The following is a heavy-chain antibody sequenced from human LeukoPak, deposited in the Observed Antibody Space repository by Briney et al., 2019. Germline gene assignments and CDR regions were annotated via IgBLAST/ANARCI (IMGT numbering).Heavy chain of an antibody. V-gene: IGHV4-34*01. D-gene: IGHD2-15*01. J-gene: IGHJ1*01. CDR2: INHSGST. CDR1: GGSFSGYY. CDR3: ARRLIGYCSGGSCYSGYFQH. Sequence: SETLSLTCAVYGGSFSGYYWSWIRQPPGKGLEWIGEINHSGSTNYNPSLKSRVTISVDTSKTQFSLKLSSVTAADTAVYYCARRLIGYCSGGSCYSGYFQHWGQGTLVTVSS.